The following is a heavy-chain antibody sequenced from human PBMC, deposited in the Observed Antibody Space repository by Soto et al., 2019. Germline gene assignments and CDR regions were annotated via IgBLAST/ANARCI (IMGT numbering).Heavy chain of an antibody. J-gene: IGHJ3*02. CDR2: MNPNSGNT. CDR1: GYTFTSYD. Sequence: ASVKVSCKASGYTFTSYDINWVLQATGQGLEWMGWMNPNSGNTGYAQKFQGRVTMTRNTSISTAYMELSSLRSEDTAVYYCARGFYYYDSSGYYLVRAFDIWGQGTMVTVSS. V-gene: IGHV1-8*01. CDR3: ARGFYYYDSSGYYLVRAFDI. D-gene: IGHD3-22*01.